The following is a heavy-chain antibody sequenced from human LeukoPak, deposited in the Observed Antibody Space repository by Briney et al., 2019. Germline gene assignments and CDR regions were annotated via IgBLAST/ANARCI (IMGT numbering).Heavy chain of an antibody. CDR3: ARSKEQLVFLD. CDR2: IIPIFGTA. V-gene: IGHV1-69*13. D-gene: IGHD6-6*01. Sequence: ASVKVSCKASGGTFSSYAISWVRQAPGQGLEWTGGIIPIFGTANYAQKFQGRVTITADESTSTAYMELSSLRSEDTAVYYCARSKEQLVFLDWGQGTLVTVSS. CDR1: GGTFSSYA. J-gene: IGHJ4*02.